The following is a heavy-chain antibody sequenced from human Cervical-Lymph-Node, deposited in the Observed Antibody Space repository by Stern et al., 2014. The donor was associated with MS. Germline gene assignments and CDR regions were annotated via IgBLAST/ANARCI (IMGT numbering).Heavy chain of an antibody. J-gene: IGHJ3*02. D-gene: IGHD6-6*01. CDR2: IRSKSISYAT. CDR3: TRTGQLAAFDI. Sequence: EVQLVESGGGLVQPGGSLKLSCAASGFSFSDSGMHWVRQASGRGLEWVGRIRSKSISYATAYAESVKGRFTITRDDSKNTAYLQMNSLKSEDTAVYYCTRTGQLAAFDIWGQGTMVTVSS. CDR1: GFSFSDSG. V-gene: IGHV3-73*02.